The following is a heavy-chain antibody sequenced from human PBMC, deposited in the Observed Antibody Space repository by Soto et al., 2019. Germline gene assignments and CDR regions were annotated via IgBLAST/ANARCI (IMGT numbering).Heavy chain of an antibody. V-gene: IGHV2-26*01. CDR3: ARIQRVGARQEGAFDI. CDR1: GFSLSKARMG. CDR2: IFSNDEK. J-gene: IGHJ3*02. Sequence: QVTLKESGPVLVKPTETLTLTCTVSGFSLSKARMGVSWIRQPPGKALEWLAHIFSNDEKSYSTSLKSRLTICKDTSKSQVVLTMTNMDPVDTATYYCARIQRVGARQEGAFDIWGQGTMVTVSS. D-gene: IGHD1-26*01.